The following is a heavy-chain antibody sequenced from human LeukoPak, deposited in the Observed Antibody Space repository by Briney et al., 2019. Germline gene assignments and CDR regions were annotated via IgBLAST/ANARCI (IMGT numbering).Heavy chain of an antibody. D-gene: IGHD6-19*01. CDR1: GFTLKYYG. J-gene: IGHJ4*02. CDR3: VKTVSGITFHD. V-gene: IGHV3-21*06. Sequence: PGGSLRLSSAASGFTLKYYGLNWVRQAPGKGLEWVSSISGNGTYIYYAESVKGRFTISRDNAKSSLYLQMNSLRAEDSAVYYCVKTVSGITFHDWGQGTLVTVSS. CDR2: ISGNGTYI.